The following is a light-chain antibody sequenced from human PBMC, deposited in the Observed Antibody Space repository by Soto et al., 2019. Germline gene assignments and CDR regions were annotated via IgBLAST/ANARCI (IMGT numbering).Light chain of an antibody. V-gene: IGKV1-5*03. CDR3: QQYNTYPYT. CDR2: KAS. CDR1: QSISSW. Sequence: DIQMTQSPSTLSASVGDRVTITCRASQSISSWLAWYQQKPGKVPKLLIYKASSLESGVPSRFSGSGSGTEFTLNISSLQPDDFATYYCQQYNTYPYTFGQGTKLEIK. J-gene: IGKJ2*01.